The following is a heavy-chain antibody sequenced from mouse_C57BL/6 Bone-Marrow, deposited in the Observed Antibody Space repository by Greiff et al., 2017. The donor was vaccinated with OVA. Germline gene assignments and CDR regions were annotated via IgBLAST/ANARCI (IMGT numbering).Heavy chain of an antibody. CDR1: GFTFSDAW. J-gene: IGHJ1*03. CDR3: TRFTTVVATQGYFDV. D-gene: IGHD1-1*01. CDR2: IRNKANNHAT. Sequence: VQLKESGGGLVQPGGSMKLSCAASGFTFSDAWMDWVRQSPEKGLEWVAEIRNKANNHATYYAESVKGRFTISSEYSKRSVYLQMNSLRAEDTGIYYCTRFTTVVATQGYFDVWGTGTTVTVSS. V-gene: IGHV6-6*01.